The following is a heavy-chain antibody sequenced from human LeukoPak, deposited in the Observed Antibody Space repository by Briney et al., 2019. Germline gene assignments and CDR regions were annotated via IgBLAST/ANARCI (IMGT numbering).Heavy chain of an antibody. CDR3: ARMVGMGFQH. CDR2: IYYSGST. J-gene: IGHJ1*01. Sequence: SETLSLTCTVSGASISSYYRSWLRQPAGRGLEWIGYIYYSGSTNYNPALKSRVTISVDTSKNQFSLKLSSVTAADTAVYYCARMVGMGFQHWGQGTLVTVSS. V-gene: IGHV4-59*01. CDR1: GASISSYY. D-gene: IGHD3-3*01.